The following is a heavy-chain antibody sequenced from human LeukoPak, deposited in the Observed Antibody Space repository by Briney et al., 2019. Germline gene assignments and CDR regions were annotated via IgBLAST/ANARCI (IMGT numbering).Heavy chain of an antibody. Sequence: ASVKVSCKASVGTFSSYAISWVRQAPGQGLEWMGRIIPILGIANYAQKFQGRVTITADKSTSTAYMELSSLRSEDTAVYYCARDTYCSGGSCYSSLPFDYWGQGTLVTVSS. V-gene: IGHV1-69*04. CDR2: IIPILGIA. D-gene: IGHD2-15*01. CDR1: VGTFSSYA. CDR3: ARDTYCSGGSCYSSLPFDY. J-gene: IGHJ4*02.